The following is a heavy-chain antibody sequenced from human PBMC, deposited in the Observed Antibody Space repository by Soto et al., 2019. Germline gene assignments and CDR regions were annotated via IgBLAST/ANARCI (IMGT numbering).Heavy chain of an antibody. V-gene: IGHV3-23*01. CDR3: AKDGYTGSWYRDYFHY. CDR1: GFTFSTYA. Sequence: EVQLLESGGGLVQPGGSLRLSCAASGFTFSTYAMSWVRQAPGKGLEWVSVISGGGGSTYYADSVKGRFTISRDNSKNSLDLDMNSLRAEGTAIYYCAKDGYTGSWYRDYFHYWGQGTLVTVSS. CDR2: ISGGGGST. D-gene: IGHD6-13*01. J-gene: IGHJ4*02.